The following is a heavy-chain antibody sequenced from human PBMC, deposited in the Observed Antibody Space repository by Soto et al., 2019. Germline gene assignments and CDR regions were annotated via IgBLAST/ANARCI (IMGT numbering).Heavy chain of an antibody. V-gene: IGHV3-30-3*01. CDR2: ISYDGSNK. CDR3: ARDLFEIRFLEWLPTPRAHYGMDV. J-gene: IGHJ6*02. Sequence: GGSLRLSCAASGFTFSSYAMHWVRQAPGKGLEWVAVISYDGSNKYYADSVKGRFTISRDNSKNTLYLQMNSLRAEDTAVYYCARDLFEIRFLEWLPTPRAHYGMDVWGPGTTVTVSS. CDR1: GFTFSSYA. D-gene: IGHD3-3*01.